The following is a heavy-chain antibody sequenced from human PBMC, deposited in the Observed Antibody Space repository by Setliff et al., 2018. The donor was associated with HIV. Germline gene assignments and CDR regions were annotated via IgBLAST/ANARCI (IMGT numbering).Heavy chain of an antibody. CDR2: IKSEIDGGTT. D-gene: IGHD5-12*01. V-gene: IGHV3-15*01. CDR3: TTYSGYTDGPVEKYFDY. CDR1: EFTFTNAW. J-gene: IGHJ4*02. Sequence: GESLKISCVTSEFTFTNAWMSWVRQAPGKGPEWVARIKSEIDGGTTDHAAPVKGRFTISRDDSRNTLYLQMNSLKPEDTAVYYCTTYSGYTDGPVEKYFDYWGQGTLVTVSS.